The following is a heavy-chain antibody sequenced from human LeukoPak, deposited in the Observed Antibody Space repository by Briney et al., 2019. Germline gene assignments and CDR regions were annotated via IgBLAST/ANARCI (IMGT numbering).Heavy chain of an antibody. CDR2: INHSGSI. D-gene: IGHD3-22*01. CDR1: GGSFSGYY. J-gene: IGHJ4*02. CDR3: ARGFYDSSGYKFDY. Sequence: SETLSLTCAVYGGSFSGYYWSWIRQPPGKGLEWIGEINHSGSINYNPSLKSRVTISVDTSKNQFSLKLSSVTAADTAVYYCARGFYDSSGYKFDYWGQGTLVTVSS. V-gene: IGHV4-34*01.